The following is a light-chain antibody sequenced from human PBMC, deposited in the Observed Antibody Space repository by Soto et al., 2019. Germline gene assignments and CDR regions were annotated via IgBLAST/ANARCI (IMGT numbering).Light chain of an antibody. CDR2: DVT. J-gene: IGLJ1*01. CDR3: TSYAGSNIFHV. Sequence: QSALTQPPSASGSPGQSVTISCTGTSSDVGGYNSVSWYQHHPGKAPKLMIYDVTKRPSGVPDRFSGSKSGNTASLTVSGLQAEDEANYYCTSYAGSNIFHVCGTRTKVTVL. CDR1: SSDVGGYNS. V-gene: IGLV2-8*01.